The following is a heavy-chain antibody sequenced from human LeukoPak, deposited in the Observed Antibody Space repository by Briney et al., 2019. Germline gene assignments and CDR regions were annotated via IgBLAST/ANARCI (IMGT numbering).Heavy chain of an antibody. CDR2: ITWDGGST. Sequence: PGGSLRLSCAASGFTFDYYTMHWVRQARGKGLECVSLITWDGGSTYYADSVRGRFTISRDNSKKSLYLQMNSLRTEDTALYYCAKGKNTGSYLSHVDYWGQGTLVTVSS. D-gene: IGHD3-10*01. CDR1: GFTFDYYT. J-gene: IGHJ4*02. CDR3: AKGKNTGSYLSHVDY. V-gene: IGHV3-43*01.